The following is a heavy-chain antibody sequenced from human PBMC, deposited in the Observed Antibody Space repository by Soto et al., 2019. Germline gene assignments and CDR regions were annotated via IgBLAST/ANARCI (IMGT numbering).Heavy chain of an antibody. CDR1: GFSFSSYA. D-gene: IGHD3-16*01. CDR2: ISGSGSAA. CDR3: ANMMTYSNCFDI. Sequence: GGSLRLSCAASGFSFSSYAMIWARQAPGKGLEWVSVISGSGSAAYYADSVKGRFTISRDNSKNTLYLQMNSLRAEDTAIYYCANMMTYSNCFDIWGQGTMVTVSS. J-gene: IGHJ3*02. V-gene: IGHV3-23*01.